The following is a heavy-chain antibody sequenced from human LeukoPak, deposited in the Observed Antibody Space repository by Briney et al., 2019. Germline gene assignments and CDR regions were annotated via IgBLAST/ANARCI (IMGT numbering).Heavy chain of an antibody. J-gene: IGHJ4*02. Sequence: GGSLRLSCAASGFTVRDNYMSWVRQAPGKGLEWVSVMYAGGYTYYADSVKGRFTISRDNAKNTLYLQMDSLRAEDTAVYYCARGWYNSGYYCDYWGQGTLVTVSS. CDR3: ARGWYNSGYYCDY. CDR2: MYAGGYT. V-gene: IGHV3-53*01. CDR1: GFTVRDNY. D-gene: IGHD6-19*01.